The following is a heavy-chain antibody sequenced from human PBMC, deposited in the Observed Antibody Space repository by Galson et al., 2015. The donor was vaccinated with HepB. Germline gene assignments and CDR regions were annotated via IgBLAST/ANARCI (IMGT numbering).Heavy chain of an antibody. CDR2: ISGSSSYT. D-gene: IGHD6-13*01. V-gene: IGHV3-21*01. CDR1: GFTFSSYA. J-gene: IGHJ4*02. Sequence: SLRLSCAASGFTFSSYAMSWVRQAPGKGLEWVSAISGSSSYTNYADSVKGRFTISRDNAKNSLYLQMNSLRAEDTAVYYCARDRSLGQQLDWGQGTLVTVSS. CDR3: ARDRSLGQQLD.